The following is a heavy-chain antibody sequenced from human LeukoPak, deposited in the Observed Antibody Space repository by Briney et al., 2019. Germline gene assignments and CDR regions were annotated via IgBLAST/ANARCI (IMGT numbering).Heavy chain of an antibody. J-gene: IGHJ3*02. CDR2: SYTSGST. CDR3: ARAPNSYYDRSGYWYGDFDI. CDR1: VGSISIYY. Sequence: PSETLSLTCTVSVGSISIYYWSGSRQPPGEGLEWIGYSYTSGSTNYNPSLKSRVTISVYTSKNQFSLKLSSVTAADTAVYYCARAPNSYYDRSGYWYGDFDIWGQGTMVTVSS. V-gene: IGHV4-4*09. D-gene: IGHD3-22*01.